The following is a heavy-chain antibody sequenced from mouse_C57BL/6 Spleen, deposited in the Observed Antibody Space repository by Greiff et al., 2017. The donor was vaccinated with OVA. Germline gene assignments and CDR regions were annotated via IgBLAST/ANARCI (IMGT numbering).Heavy chain of an antibody. J-gene: IGHJ2*01. CDR2: IYPGDGDT. CDR3: ARWDYGYDPLVDY. CDR1: GYAFSSYW. V-gene: IGHV1-80*01. Sequence: VKLMESGAELVKPGASVKISCKASGYAFSSYWMNWVKQRPGKGLEWIGQIYPGDGDTNYNGQFKGQATLTADKSSSTAYMQLSSLTSEDSAVYFCARWDYGYDPLVDYWGQGTTLTVSS. D-gene: IGHD2-2*01.